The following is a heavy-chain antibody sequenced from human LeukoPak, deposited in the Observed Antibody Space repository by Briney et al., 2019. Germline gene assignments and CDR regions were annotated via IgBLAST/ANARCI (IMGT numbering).Heavy chain of an antibody. J-gene: IGHJ4*02. CDR1: GFTFSRYR. D-gene: IGHD6-19*01. CDR2: SSSSSSYI. CDR3: AREGGGIAVAGTFDY. V-gene: IGHV3-21*01. Sequence: GGSLRLSCAASGFTFSRYRMNWVRQARGRGLEWVSSSSSSSSYIYYADSVKGRFTISRDNAKNSLYLQMNSLRAEDTAVYYCAREGGGIAVAGTFDYWGQGALVTVSS.